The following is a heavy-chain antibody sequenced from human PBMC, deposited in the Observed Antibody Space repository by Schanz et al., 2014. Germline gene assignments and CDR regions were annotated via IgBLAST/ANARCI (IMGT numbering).Heavy chain of an antibody. J-gene: IGHJ4*02. V-gene: IGHV3-48*01. D-gene: IGHD2-15*01. CDR2: ISSSSSTR. CDR3: ARDHTAESCYSAGPPIDY. CDR1: GFTFSSYS. Sequence: EVQLAESGGGLVQPGGSLRLSCAASGFTFSSYSMNWVRQAPGKGLEWVSYISSSSSTRYYADSVKGRFTISRDNAKNSLFLQMNSLRAESTAVYYCARDHTAESCYSAGPPIDYWGQGTLLTVSS.